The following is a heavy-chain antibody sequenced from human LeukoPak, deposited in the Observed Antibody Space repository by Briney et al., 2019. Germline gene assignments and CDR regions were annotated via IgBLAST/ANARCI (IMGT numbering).Heavy chain of an antibody. CDR1: DVSISSSY. Sequence: SETLSLTCSVSDVSISSSYWSWIRQPPGKGLEWIGYIYYSGSTHYNPSLKGRLTISVDKAKNQFSLKVSSVTAADTAVYYCAKSNGYGLIDIWGQGTMVTVSS. CDR3: AKSNGYGLIDI. J-gene: IGHJ3*02. V-gene: IGHV4-59*01. CDR2: IYYSGST. D-gene: IGHD3-22*01.